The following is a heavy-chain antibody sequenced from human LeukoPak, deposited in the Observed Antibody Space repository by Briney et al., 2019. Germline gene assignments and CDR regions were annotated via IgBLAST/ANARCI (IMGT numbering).Heavy chain of an antibody. V-gene: IGHV3-30-3*02. D-gene: IGHD4-17*01. CDR1: GFTFSSYA. CDR2: ISYDGSNK. J-gene: IGHJ4*02. CDR3: AKYDYGPLKYYFDY. Sequence: GGSLRLSCAASGFTFSSYAMHWVRQAPGKGLEWVAVISYDGSNKYYADSVKGRFTISRDNSKNTLYLQMNSLRAEDTAVYYCAKYDYGPLKYYFDYWGQGTLVTVSS.